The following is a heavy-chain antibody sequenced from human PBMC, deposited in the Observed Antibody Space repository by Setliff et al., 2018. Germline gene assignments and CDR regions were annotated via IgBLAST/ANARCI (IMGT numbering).Heavy chain of an antibody. CDR1: GGTFSSYA. Sequence: SVKVSCKASGGTFSSYAISWVRQAPGQGLEWMGGIIPIFGTANYAQKLQGRVTMTTDTSTSTAYMELRSLRSDDTAVYYCARDSSNYYGSGSYGAFDIWGQGTMVTVSS. V-gene: IGHV1-69*05. CDR2: IIPIFGTA. J-gene: IGHJ3*02. CDR3: ARDSSNYYGSGSYGAFDI. D-gene: IGHD3-10*01.